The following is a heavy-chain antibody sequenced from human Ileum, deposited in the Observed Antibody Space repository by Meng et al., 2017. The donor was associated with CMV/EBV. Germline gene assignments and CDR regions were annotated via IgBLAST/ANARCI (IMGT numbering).Heavy chain of an antibody. CDR2: MYHGGST. V-gene: IGHV4-4*07. CDR1: GHCITSFS. Sequence: QGHLQVPGPVLVKPSETLSLTCTVPGHCITSFSWRWIRQPAGKALEWIGRMYHGGSTNYNPSLKSRVTLSVDTSKNQFSMRLTSVTAADTAVYYCARGPGGFGDFNFDYWGQGTLVTVSS. CDR3: ARGPGGFGDFNFDY. J-gene: IGHJ4*02. D-gene: IGHD3-16*01.